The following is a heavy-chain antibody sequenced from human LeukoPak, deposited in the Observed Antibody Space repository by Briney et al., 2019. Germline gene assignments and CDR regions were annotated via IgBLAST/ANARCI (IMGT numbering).Heavy chain of an antibody. D-gene: IGHD3-10*01. CDR1: GGSISSSSYY. CDR3: ARESSVLLWFGELLAANWFDP. CDR2: IYYRGST. Sequence: SETLSLTCTVSGGSISSSSYYWGWIRQPPGKGLEWIGSIYYRGSTYYNPSLKSRVTISVDTSKNQFSLKLSSVTAADTAVYYCARESSVLLWFGELLAANWFDPWGQGTLVTVSS. V-gene: IGHV4-39*07. J-gene: IGHJ5*02.